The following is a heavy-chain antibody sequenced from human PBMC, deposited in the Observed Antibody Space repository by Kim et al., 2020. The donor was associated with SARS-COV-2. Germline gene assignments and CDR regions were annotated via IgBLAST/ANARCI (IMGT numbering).Heavy chain of an antibody. D-gene: IGHD3-10*01. CDR3: ARDPWSRLRGLTYSYYGMDV. J-gene: IGHJ6*02. CDR2: ISYDGSNK. Sequence: SLRLSCAASGFTFSSCAIHWVRQAPGKGLEWVAVISYDGSNKNYADSVKGRFTISRDNSKNTLYLQMNSLRAEDTALYYFARDPWSRLRGLTYSYYGMDVWGQGTTVTVSS. V-gene: IGHV3-30-3*01. CDR1: GFTFSSCA.